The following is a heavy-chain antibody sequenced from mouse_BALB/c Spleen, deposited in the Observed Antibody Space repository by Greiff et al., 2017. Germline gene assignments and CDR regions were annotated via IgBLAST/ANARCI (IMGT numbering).Heavy chain of an antibody. CDR2: ISSGGSYT. CDR3: ARDYYGYDVYYAMDY. V-gene: IGHV5-6*01. D-gene: IGHD2-2*01. CDR1: GFTFSSYG. J-gene: IGHJ4*01. Sequence: DVQLVESGGDLVKPGGSLKLSCAASGFTFSSYGLSWVRQTPDKRLEWVATISSGGSYTYYPDSVKGRFTISRDNAKNTLYLQMSSLKSEDTAMYYCARDYYGYDVYYAMDYWGQGTSVTVSS.